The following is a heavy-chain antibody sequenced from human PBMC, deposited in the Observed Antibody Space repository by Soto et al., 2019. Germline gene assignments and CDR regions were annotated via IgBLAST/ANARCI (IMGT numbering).Heavy chain of an antibody. J-gene: IGHJ5*02. V-gene: IGHV4-34*01. CDR1: GGSFSGYY. CDR3: ARGRIVVVLAARHNWFDP. Sequence: PSETLSLTCAFYGGSFSGYYWRWIRQPPGKGLEWIGEINHSGSTNYNPSLKSRVTISVDTSKNQFSLKLSSVTAADTAVYYCARGRIVVVLAARHNWFDPWGQGTLVTVS. D-gene: IGHD2-2*01. CDR2: INHSGST.